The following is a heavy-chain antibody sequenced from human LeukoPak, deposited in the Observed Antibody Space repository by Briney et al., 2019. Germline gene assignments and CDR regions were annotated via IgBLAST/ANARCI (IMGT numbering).Heavy chain of an antibody. Sequence: GGSLRLSCAASGFTVSTNYMTWVRQAPGKGLEWVSVIYSGGSTYYADSVKGRFTISRDNSKNTLYLQMNSLRAEDTAVYYCARVGYSYAFDVWGQGTMVTVSS. J-gene: IGHJ3*01. CDR2: IYSGGST. CDR1: GFTVSTNY. CDR3: ARVGYSYAFDV. V-gene: IGHV3-66*01. D-gene: IGHD1-1*01.